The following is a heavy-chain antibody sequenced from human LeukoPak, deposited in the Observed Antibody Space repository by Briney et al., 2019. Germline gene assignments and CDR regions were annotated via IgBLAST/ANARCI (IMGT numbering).Heavy chain of an antibody. Sequence: SETLSLTCSVSGYSIRSGYQWGCIRQAPGKGLEWIASINYSGKTYDNPSLKSRVTISIDTSKNQIFLKLRSTTAADTAHYYCARAEINDYNRYWGQGILVIVSS. J-gene: IGHJ4*02. D-gene: IGHD4-11*01. CDR2: INYSGKT. CDR1: GYSIRSGYQ. CDR3: ARAEINDYNRY. V-gene: IGHV4-38-2*01.